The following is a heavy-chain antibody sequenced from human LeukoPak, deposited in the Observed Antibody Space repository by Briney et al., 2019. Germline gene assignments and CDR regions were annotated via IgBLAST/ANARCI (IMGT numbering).Heavy chain of an antibody. J-gene: IGHJ5*02. CDR3: ARGRLSGYHNWFDP. CDR2: MNPNSGNT. V-gene: IGHV1-8*01. Sequence: ASVKVSCKASGYTFTSYDINWVRQATGQGLEWMGWMNPNSGNTGYAQKFQGRVTMTRNTSISTAYMELSSLRSEDTAVYYCARGRLSGYHNWFDPWGQGTLVTVSS. CDR1: GYTFTSYD. D-gene: IGHD3-3*01.